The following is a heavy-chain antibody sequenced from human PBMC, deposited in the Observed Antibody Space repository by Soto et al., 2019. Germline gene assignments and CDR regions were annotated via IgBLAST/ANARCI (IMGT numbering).Heavy chain of an antibody. CDR2: IYYSGST. V-gene: IGHV4-30-4*01. CDR3: ASTDYSDSSGYSY. CDR1: GGSISSGDYY. J-gene: IGHJ4*02. Sequence: PSETLSLTCTVSGGSISSGDYYWSWIRQPPGKGLEWIGYIYYSGSTYYNPSLKSRVTISVDTSKNQFSLKLSSVTAADTAVYYCASTDYSDSSGYSYWGQGTLVTVSS. D-gene: IGHD3-22*01.